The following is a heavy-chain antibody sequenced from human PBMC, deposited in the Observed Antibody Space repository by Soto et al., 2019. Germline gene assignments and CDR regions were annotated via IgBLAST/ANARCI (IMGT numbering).Heavy chain of an antibody. Sequence: GGSLRLSCAASGFTFSYYSMNWVRQAPGRGLEWVSSISTSTTYISYVDSVKGRFTISRDSAKNSLYLQMNSLRAEDTAVYYCARDRVGADSTFNFDSWGQGTLVTVSS. D-gene: IGHD3-16*01. J-gene: IGHJ4*02. V-gene: IGHV3-21*01. CDR3: ARDRVGADSTFNFDS. CDR1: GFTFSYYS. CDR2: ISTSTTYI.